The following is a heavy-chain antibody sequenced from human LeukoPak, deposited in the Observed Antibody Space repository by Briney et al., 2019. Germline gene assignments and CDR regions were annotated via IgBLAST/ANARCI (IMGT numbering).Heavy chain of an antibody. V-gene: IGHV3-48*03. D-gene: IGHD3-9*01. CDR3: AREYYDILTGYSYYFDY. Sequence: GGSLRLSCAASGFTFSSYEMNWVRQAPGKGLEWVSYISSSGSTIYYADSVKGRFTISRDNAKNSLYLQMNSLRAEDTAVYYCAREYYDILTGYSYYFDYWGQGTLVTVSS. J-gene: IGHJ4*02. CDR1: GFTFSSYE. CDR2: ISSSGSTI.